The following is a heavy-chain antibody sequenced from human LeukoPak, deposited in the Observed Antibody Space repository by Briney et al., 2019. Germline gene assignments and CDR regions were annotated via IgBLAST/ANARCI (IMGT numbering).Heavy chain of an antibody. V-gene: IGHV1-2*02. Sequence: PWASVKVSCKASGYTFTGYYMHWVRQAPGQGLEWMGWINPNSGGTNYAQKFQGRVTMTRDTSISTAYMELSRLRSDDTAVYYCARVGGCSGGSCYYEYFQHWGQGTLVTVSS. CDR2: INPNSGGT. CDR1: GYTFTGYY. D-gene: IGHD2-15*01. CDR3: ARVGGCSGGSCYYEYFQH. J-gene: IGHJ1*01.